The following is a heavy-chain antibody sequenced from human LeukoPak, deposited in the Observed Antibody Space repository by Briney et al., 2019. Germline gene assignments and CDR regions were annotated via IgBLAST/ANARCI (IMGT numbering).Heavy chain of an antibody. CDR2: VFRTGTT. J-gene: IGHJ5*01. D-gene: IGHD3-10*01. V-gene: IGHV4-39*02. Sequence: PSETLSLTCTVSGGSISSSSYYWGWIRQPPGEGLEWIGSVFRTGTTYYSASLKSRVSISVDTSKNDFALKLASVTAADTAMYFCARRVGFYGSGSLNYFDPWGQGILVSVSS. CDR1: GGSISSSSYY. CDR3: ARRVGFYGSGSLNYFDP.